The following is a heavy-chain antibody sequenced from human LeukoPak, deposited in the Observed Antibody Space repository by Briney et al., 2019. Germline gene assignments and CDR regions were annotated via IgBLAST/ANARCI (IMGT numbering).Heavy chain of an antibody. CDR2: FYYSGRT. Sequence: SETLSLTCTVSGGSVSSSAYHWGWIRQPPGKGLEWIGSFYYSGRTYYNLSLKSRVTISVDTSKNQFSLKLSSVTAADTAVYYCARDYDILTGYYGDAFDIWGQGTMVTVSS. CDR1: GGSVSSSAYH. J-gene: IGHJ3*02. V-gene: IGHV4-39*02. CDR3: ARDYDILTGYYGDAFDI. D-gene: IGHD3-9*01.